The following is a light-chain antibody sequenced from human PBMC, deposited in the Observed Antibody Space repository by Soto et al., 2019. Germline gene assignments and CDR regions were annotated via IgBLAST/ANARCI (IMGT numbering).Light chain of an antibody. J-gene: IGKJ1*01. V-gene: IGKV3-15*01. CDR1: QSVSSY. CDR3: QQYNKWPLT. Sequence: EIVLTQSPATLSLSPGERATLSCRASQSVSSYLAWYQQKPGQAPRLLVYGASTRATGVPARFSGSGSGTEFTLTISSLGSEDFAVYYCQQYNKWPLTFGQGTKVDIK. CDR2: GAS.